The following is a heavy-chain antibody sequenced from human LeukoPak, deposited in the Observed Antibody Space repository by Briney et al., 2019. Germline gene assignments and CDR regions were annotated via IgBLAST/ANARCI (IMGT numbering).Heavy chain of an antibody. Sequence: SVKVSRKASGGTFSSYAISWVRQAPGQGLEWMGGIIPIFGTANYAQKFQGRVTITADESTSTAYMELSSLRSEDTAVYYCASPSGSYYAPDFDYWGQGTLVTVSS. CDR1: GGTFSSYA. J-gene: IGHJ4*02. D-gene: IGHD1-26*01. CDR2: IIPIFGTA. V-gene: IGHV1-69*13. CDR3: ASPSGSYYAPDFDY.